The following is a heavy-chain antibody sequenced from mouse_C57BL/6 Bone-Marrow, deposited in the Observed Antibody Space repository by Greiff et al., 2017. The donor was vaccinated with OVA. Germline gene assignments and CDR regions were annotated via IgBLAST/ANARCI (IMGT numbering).Heavy chain of an antibody. V-gene: IGHV1-15*01. D-gene: IGHD1-1*01. CDR1: GYTFTDYE. Sequence: VQLQQSGAELVRPGASVTLSCKASGYTFTDYEMHWVQQTPVHGLEWIGAIDPETGGTAYNQKFKGKAILTADKSSSTAYMELRSLTSEDSAVYYCTSPYYYGSSPWFAYWGQGTLVTVSA. CDR2: IDPETGGT. J-gene: IGHJ3*01. CDR3: TSPYYYGSSPWFAY.